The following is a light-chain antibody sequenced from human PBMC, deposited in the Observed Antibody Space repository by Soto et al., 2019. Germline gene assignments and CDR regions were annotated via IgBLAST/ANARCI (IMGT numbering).Light chain of an antibody. V-gene: IGKV3-11*01. Sequence: EVVLTQSPVTLSLAPGARATLSCRASQSFRGLLAWYQQKPVQAPRLRIYDAYNRATVIPPRVSGSGSGTDFTLTISSLETEDLAVYYGQHRYMGPRNFSQRTRLEIK. CDR3: QHRYMGPRN. J-gene: IGKJ5*01. CDR1: QSFRGL. CDR2: DAY.